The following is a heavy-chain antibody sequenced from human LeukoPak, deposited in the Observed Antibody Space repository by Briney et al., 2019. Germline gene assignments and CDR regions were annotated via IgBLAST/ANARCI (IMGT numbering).Heavy chain of an antibody. CDR1: GFTFSSYA. CDR3: AKTRIGVALDAFDI. Sequence: GGSLRLSCAASGFTFSSYAMHWVRQAPGKGLEWVAVISYDGSNKYYADSVKGRFTISRDNSKNTLYLQMNSLRAEDTAVYYCAKTRIGVALDAFDIWGQGTMVTVSS. J-gene: IGHJ3*02. CDR2: ISYDGSNK. V-gene: IGHV3-30-3*02. D-gene: IGHD3-3*01.